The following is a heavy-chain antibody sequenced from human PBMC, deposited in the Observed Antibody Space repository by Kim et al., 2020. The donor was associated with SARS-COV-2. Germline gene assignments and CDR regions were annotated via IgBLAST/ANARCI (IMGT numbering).Heavy chain of an antibody. Sequence: SETLSLTCTVSGGSISSGGYYWSWIRQHPGKGLEWIGYIYYSGSTYYNPSLKSRVTISVDTSKNQFSLKLSSVTAADTAVYYCARREGGYYGSGSYDYWGQGTLVTVSS. D-gene: IGHD3-10*01. V-gene: IGHV4-31*03. CDR1: GGSISSGGYY. J-gene: IGHJ4*02. CDR2: IYYSGST. CDR3: ARREGGYYGSGSYDY.